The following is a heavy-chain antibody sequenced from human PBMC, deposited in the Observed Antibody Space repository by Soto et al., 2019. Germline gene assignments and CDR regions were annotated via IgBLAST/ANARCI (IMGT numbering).Heavy chain of an antibody. V-gene: IGHV3-11*01. Sequence: QVQLVESGGGLVKPGQSLRLSCAASGFTFSDHYMGWIRQAPGKGLEWLAYIGNRGTPIYHVDSVRGRFTISRDNAKNSLYLQVNGLRAEDTAVYYCARGAQYTNFWGDYFDLWGQGTLVTVSS. J-gene: IGHJ4*02. D-gene: IGHD4-4*01. CDR1: GFTFSDHY. CDR3: ARGAQYTNFWGDYFDL. CDR2: IGNRGTPI.